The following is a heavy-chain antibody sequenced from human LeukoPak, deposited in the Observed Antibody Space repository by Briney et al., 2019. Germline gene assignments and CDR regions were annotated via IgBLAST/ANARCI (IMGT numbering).Heavy chain of an antibody. CDR3: AGGLAAAGFDY. D-gene: IGHD6-13*01. V-gene: IGHV4-59*12. CDR1: GGSLSSYY. J-gene: IGHJ4*02. CDR2: IYYSGST. Sequence: PSETLSLTCAVYGGSLSSYYWSWIRQPPGKGLEWIGYIYYSGSTNYNPSLKSRVTISVDTSKNQFSLKLSSVTAADTAVYYCAGGLAAAGFDYWGQGTLVTVSS.